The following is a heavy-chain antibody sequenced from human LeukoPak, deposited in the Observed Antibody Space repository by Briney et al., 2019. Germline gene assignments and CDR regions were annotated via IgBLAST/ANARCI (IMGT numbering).Heavy chain of an antibody. V-gene: IGHV3-21*01. CDR2: ISTSGTYL. CDR1: GFTFSSYS. D-gene: IGHD2-2*01. Sequence: PGGSLRLSCAASGFTFSSYSMNWVRQAPGKGLEWVSSISTSGTYLYSADSVKGRFTISRDNANNSLYLQMNSLRAEDTAVCYCARAPYCSSSGCTDWYFDLWGRGTLVTVSS. J-gene: IGHJ2*01. CDR3: ARAPYCSSSGCTDWYFDL.